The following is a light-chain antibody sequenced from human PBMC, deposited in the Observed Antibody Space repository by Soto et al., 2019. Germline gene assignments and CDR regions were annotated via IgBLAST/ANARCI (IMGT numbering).Light chain of an antibody. CDR1: NIGSTT. CDR2: DDS. CDR3: QVWDTSTDHNYV. V-gene: IGLV3-21*02. J-gene: IGLJ1*01. Sequence: SYELTQPPSVSVAPGQTARITCGGNNIGSTTVRWYQQKPGQAPVLVVYDDSDRPSGIPERFSGSNSGDTATLTISRVEAGDEADYYCQVWDTSTDHNYVFGTGTRSPS.